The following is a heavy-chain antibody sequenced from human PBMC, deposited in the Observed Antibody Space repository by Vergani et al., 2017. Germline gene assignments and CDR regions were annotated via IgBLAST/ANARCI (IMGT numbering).Heavy chain of an antibody. CDR3: ARGRSYYGSGSYLDY. V-gene: IGHV4-4*03. CDR1: GGSISSSNW. Sequence: QVQLQESGPGLVKPPGTLSLTCAVSGGSISSSNWWSWVRQPPGKGLEWIGEIYLSGSTNSNPSLKSRVTISVDKSTNQFSQKLSSVTAADTAVYYCARGRSYYGSGSYLDYWGQGTLVTVSS. CDR2: IYLSGST. D-gene: IGHD3-10*01. J-gene: IGHJ4*02.